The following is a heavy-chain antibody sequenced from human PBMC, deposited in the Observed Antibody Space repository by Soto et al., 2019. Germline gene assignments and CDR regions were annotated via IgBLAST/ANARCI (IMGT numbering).Heavy chain of an antibody. CDR3: ARLDYYDSSGYLSPYAFDI. V-gene: IGHV1-46*01. CDR1: GYTFTSYY. CDR2: INPSGGST. J-gene: IGHJ3*02. Sequence: WASVKVSCKASGYTFTSYYMHWVRQAPGQGLEWMGIINPSGGSTSYAQKFQGRVTMTRDTSTSTVYMELSSLRSEDTAVYYCARLDYYDSSGYLSPYAFDIWGQGAMVTVS. D-gene: IGHD3-22*01.